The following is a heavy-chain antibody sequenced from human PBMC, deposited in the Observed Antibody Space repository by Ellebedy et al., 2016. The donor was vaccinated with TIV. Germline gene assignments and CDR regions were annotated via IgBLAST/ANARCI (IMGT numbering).Heavy chain of an antibody. CDR1: GGSIGSYY. J-gene: IGHJ6*02. CDR3: ARDRGDPPYYFLGLDV. Sequence: SETLSLXXTVSGGSIGSYYWYWIRQPPGKALEFIGYIYHTGTTTYNPSLTGRVTMSVDTSKSQFALMLNSVTAADTAVYYCARDRGDPPYYFLGLDVWGRGTTVTVS. CDR2: IYHTGTT. V-gene: IGHV4-59*01. D-gene: IGHD7-27*01.